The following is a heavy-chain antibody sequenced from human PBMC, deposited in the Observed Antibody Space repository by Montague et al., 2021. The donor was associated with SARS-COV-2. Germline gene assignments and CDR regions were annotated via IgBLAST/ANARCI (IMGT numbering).Heavy chain of an antibody. D-gene: IGHD3-10*01. CDR2: INHSGST. Sequence: SETLSLTCAVYGGSFSGYYRSWIRQPPGKGLEWIGEINHSGSTNYNPSLKSRVTISVDTSKNQFSLKLSSVTAADTAVYYCARGRRILLWFGELFPGVDYYGMDVWGQGTTVTVSS. V-gene: IGHV4-34*01. CDR1: GGSFSGYY. J-gene: IGHJ6*02. CDR3: ARGRRILLWFGELFPGVDYYGMDV.